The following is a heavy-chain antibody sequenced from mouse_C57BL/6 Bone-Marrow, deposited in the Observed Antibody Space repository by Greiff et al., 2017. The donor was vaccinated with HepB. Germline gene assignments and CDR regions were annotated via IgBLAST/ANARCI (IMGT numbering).Heavy chain of an antibody. CDR1: GFTFTAYY. CDR2: IRNKANGYTT. CDR3: ARDGGWWGYFDV. Sequence: EVKLVESGGGLVQPGGSLSLSCAASGFTFTAYYMSWVRQPPGKALEWLGFIRNKANGYTTEYSASVKGRFTISRDNSQSILYLQMNALRAEDSATYYCARDGGWWGYFDVWGTGTTVTVSS. V-gene: IGHV7-3*01. D-gene: IGHD1-1*02. J-gene: IGHJ1*03.